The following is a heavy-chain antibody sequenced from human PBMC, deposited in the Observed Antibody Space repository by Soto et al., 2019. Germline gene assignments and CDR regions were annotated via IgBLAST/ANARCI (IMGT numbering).Heavy chain of an antibody. J-gene: IGHJ5*02. CDR2: TKQDESEK. Sequence: EVQLVESGGGLVQPGGSLRLSCATSGFTFGDYWMSWVRQAPGKRLEWVANTKQDESEKYYVGSVKGRFTISRDNAKNSLYLQMNSLRAEDTAVYFCVTEGDSGFFSWGQGTLVTVSS. CDR1: GFTFGDYW. CDR3: VTEGDSGFFS. D-gene: IGHD6-25*01. V-gene: IGHV3-7*01.